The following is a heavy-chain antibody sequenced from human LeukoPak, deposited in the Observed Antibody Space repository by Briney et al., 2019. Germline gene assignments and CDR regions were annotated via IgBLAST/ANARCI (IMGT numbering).Heavy chain of an antibody. CDR2: IYYSGST. J-gene: IGHJ4*02. D-gene: IGHD5-18*01. CDR1: GGSISSYC. V-gene: IGHV4-59*08. CDR3: ARLGYSYDLDY. Sequence: SETLSLTCTVSGGSISSYCWSWIRQPPGKRLEWIGYIYYSGSTNYNPSLKSRVTISVDTSKNQFSLKLSSVTAADTAVYYCARLGYSYDLDYWGQGTLVTVSS.